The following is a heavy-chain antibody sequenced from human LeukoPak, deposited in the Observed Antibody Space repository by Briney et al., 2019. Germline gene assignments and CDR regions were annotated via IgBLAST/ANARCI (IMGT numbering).Heavy chain of an antibody. CDR1: GFTFSNYG. Sequence: PGGSLRLSCAASGFTFSNYGIHWVRQAPGKGLEWVAVISYDGNNKYYADSVKGRLTISRDNSKNTLFLQMNSLRAEDTAVYYCAKGVDYCSGGSCPADYWGPGTLVTVSP. J-gene: IGHJ4*02. V-gene: IGHV3-30*18. D-gene: IGHD2-15*01. CDR2: ISYDGNNK. CDR3: AKGVDYCSGGSCPADY.